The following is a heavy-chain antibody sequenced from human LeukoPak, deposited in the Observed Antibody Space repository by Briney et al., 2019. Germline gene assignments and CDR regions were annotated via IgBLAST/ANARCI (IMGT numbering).Heavy chain of an antibody. Sequence: GGSLRLSCAASGFTFSTYAMTWVRQAPRKGLEWVSAIRGDGATKFYADSVKGRFTVSRDNSKNTVYLQMNSLRAEDTAVYYCAKDQYRDYFRGADYWGQGTLVTVSS. V-gene: IGHV3-23*01. CDR3: AKDQYRDYFRGADY. J-gene: IGHJ4*02. D-gene: IGHD2/OR15-2a*01. CDR1: GFTFSTYA. CDR2: IRGDGATK.